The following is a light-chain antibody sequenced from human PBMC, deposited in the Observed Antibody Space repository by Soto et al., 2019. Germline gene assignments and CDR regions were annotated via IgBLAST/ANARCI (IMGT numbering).Light chain of an antibody. CDR3: ATWDDRLSGVV. CDR2: RNT. Sequence: QSVLTQPPSASGTPGQRVTISCSGINSNIGSNYVHWYQQLPGTAPKLLIYRNTQRPSWVPDRFSGSKSGISASLAISGRRSADEDDYFCATWDDRLSGVVFGGGTKLTVL. V-gene: IGLV1-47*01. J-gene: IGLJ2*01. CDR1: NSNIGSNY.